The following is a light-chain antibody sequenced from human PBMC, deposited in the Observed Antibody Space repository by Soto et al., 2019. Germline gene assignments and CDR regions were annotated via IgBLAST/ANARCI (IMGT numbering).Light chain of an antibody. J-gene: IGKJ5*01. CDR3: QQYGSSPPIT. Sequence: EIGLTQSPGTLFLSPGEKATLSCRARQSVSSNYLAWYQQKPGQAPRLLIYDASNRAPGIPDRFGGSGSGTDFTLTISGLEPEDFAVYYCQQYGSSPPITFGQGTRLEIK. V-gene: IGKV3-20*01. CDR2: DAS. CDR1: QSVSSNY.